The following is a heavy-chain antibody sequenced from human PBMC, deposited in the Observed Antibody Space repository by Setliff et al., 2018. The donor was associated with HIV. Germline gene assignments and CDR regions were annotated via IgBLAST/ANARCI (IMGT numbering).Heavy chain of an antibody. V-gene: IGHV1-3*01. D-gene: IGHD6-13*01. CDR3: ARALGSAAGARFDP. CDR2: INAGNGNT. CDR1: GYTFTSYA. J-gene: IGHJ5*02. Sequence: ASVKVSCKASGYTFTSYAMHWVRQAPGQGLEWMGWINAGNGNTKYSQKFQGRVTITRDTSASTAYMELSSLRSEDTAVYYCARALGSAAGARFDPWGQGTLVTVSS.